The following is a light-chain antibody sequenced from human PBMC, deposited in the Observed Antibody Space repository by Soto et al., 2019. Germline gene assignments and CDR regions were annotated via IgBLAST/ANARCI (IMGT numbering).Light chain of an antibody. CDR1: QSISSY. CDR3: EQSYSTPLS. J-gene: IGKJ4*01. CDR2: ASY. Sequence: DIQMTQSPSSLSASVGDRVTITCRASQSISSYLNWYQQKPWKAPKLLLYASYSLQSVVPSRFSGSGSGTDFTLTISSLQPEYFATYYCEQSYSTPLSFGGGTKVEIK. V-gene: IGKV1-39*01.